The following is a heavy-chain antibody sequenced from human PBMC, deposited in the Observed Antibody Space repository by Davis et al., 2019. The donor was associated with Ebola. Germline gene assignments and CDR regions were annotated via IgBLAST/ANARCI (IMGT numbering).Heavy chain of an antibody. CDR1: GYTFTGYY. J-gene: IGHJ4*02. Sequence: ASVKVSCKASGYTFTGYYMHWVRQAPGQGLEWMGRINPNSGGTNYAQKVQGRVTMTTDTSTSTAYMELRSLRSDDTAVYYCARDSFDYWGQGTLVTVSS. V-gene: IGHV1-2*06. CDR3: ARDSFDY. CDR2: INPNSGGT.